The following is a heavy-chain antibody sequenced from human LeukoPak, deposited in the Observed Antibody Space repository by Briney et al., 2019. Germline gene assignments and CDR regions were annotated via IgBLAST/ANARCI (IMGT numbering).Heavy chain of an antibody. CDR1: GFTFSSSA. CDR2: ISGSGGST. J-gene: IGHJ4*02. D-gene: IGHD3-10*01. V-gene: IGHV3-23*01. Sequence: PGGSLRLSCAASGFTFSSSAMSWVRQAPGKGLEWVSAISGSGGSTYYADSVKGRFTISRDNSKNTVYLQMNSLRAEDTAVYYCAKVEAGYGSGSYYPWVYWGQGTLVTVSS. CDR3: AKVEAGYGSGSYYPWVY.